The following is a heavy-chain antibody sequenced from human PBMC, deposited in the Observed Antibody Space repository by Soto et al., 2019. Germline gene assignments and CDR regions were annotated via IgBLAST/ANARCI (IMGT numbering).Heavy chain of an antibody. CDR3: ARILSQANPGIAAAGAYYYYGMDV. V-gene: IGHV4-59*01. CDR1: GGSISSYY. Sequence: PSETLSLTCTVSGGSISSYYWSWIRQPPGKGLEWIGYIYYSGSANYNPSLKSRVTISVDTSKNQFSLKLSSVTAADTAVYYCARILSQANPGIAAAGAYYYYGMDVWGQGTTVTVSS. J-gene: IGHJ6*02. D-gene: IGHD6-13*01. CDR2: IYYSGSA.